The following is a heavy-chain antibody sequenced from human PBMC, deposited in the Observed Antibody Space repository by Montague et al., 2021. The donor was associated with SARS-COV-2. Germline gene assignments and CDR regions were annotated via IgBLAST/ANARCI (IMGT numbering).Heavy chain of an antibody. CDR1: GFSLSTSGMC. J-gene: IGHJ4*02. CDR2: IDWDDDK. Sequence: PALVTPTQTLTLTCTFSGFSLSTSGMCVSWIRQLPGKALEWLARIDWDDDKYYSTSLKTRLTISKDTSKNQVVLTMTNMDPVDTATYYCAREYSSGVYFDYWGQGTLVTVSS. D-gene: IGHD6-19*01. V-gene: IGHV2-70*11. CDR3: AREYSSGVYFDY.